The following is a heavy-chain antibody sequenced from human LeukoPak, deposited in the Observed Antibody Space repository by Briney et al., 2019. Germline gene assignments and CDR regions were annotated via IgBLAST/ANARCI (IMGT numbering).Heavy chain of an antibody. V-gene: IGHV3-48*04. CDR2: ISSSGSTI. D-gene: IGHD3-22*01. CDR1: GFTFSSYN. Sequence: PGGSLRLSCAASGFTFSSYNMNWVRQAPGKGLEWVSYISSSGSTIYYADSVKGRFTISRDNAKNSLYLQMNSLRAEDTAVYYCAKDGAHSGYHPYYFDYWGQGTLVTVSS. CDR3: AKDGAHSGYHPYYFDY. J-gene: IGHJ4*02.